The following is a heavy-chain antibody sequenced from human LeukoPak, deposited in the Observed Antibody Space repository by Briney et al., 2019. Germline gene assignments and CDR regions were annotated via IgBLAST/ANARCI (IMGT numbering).Heavy chain of an antibody. V-gene: IGHV3-7*01. CDR1: GFTFSSYW. CDR2: IKQDGSEK. J-gene: IGHJ4*02. Sequence: GGSLRLSCAASGFTFSSYWMSWVRQAPGKGLEWVANIKQDGSEKYYADSVKGRFTISRDNSKNTLYLQMNSLRAEDTAVYYCANSLYYYDSSAYFDYWGQGTLVTVSS. D-gene: IGHD3-22*01. CDR3: ANSLYYYDSSAYFDY.